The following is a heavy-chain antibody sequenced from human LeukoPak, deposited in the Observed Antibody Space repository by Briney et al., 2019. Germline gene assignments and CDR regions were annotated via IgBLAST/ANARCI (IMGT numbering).Heavy chain of an antibody. J-gene: IGHJ3*02. D-gene: IGHD3-16*01. CDR2: ISWNSGSI. CDR1: GFTFSSYA. CDR3: AKSLGSHDAFDI. Sequence: PGGSLRLSCAASGFTFSSYAMHWVRQAPGKGLGWVSGISWNSGSIGYADSVKGRFTISRDNAKNSLYLQMNSLRAEDMALYYCAKSLGSHDAFDIWGQGTMVTVSS. V-gene: IGHV3-9*03.